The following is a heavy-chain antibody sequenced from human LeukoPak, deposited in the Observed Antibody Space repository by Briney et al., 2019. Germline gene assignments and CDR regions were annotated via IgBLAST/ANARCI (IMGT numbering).Heavy chain of an antibody. Sequence: PGRSLRLSCAASGFTFSSYGMHRVRQAPGKGLEWVAVIWYDGSNKYYADSVKGRFTISRDNSKNTLYLQMNSLRAEDTAVYYCARSLVTPYYYYGMDVWGQGTTVTVSS. V-gene: IGHV3-33*01. CDR3: ARSLVTPYYYYGMDV. CDR1: GFTFSSYG. J-gene: IGHJ6*02. CDR2: IWYDGSNK.